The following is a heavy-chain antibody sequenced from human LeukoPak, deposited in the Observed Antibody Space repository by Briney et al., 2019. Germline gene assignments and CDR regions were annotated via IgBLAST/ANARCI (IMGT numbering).Heavy chain of an antibody. Sequence: GGSLRLSCAASGFTFSDYYMSWIRQAPGKGLEWVSYISSSGSTIYYADSVKGRFTISRDNAKNSLYLQMNSLRAEDTAVYYCARDMWELLSTPVDAFDIWGQGTMVTVSS. D-gene: IGHD1-26*01. V-gene: IGHV3-11*04. J-gene: IGHJ3*02. CDR3: ARDMWELLSTPVDAFDI. CDR2: ISSSGSTI. CDR1: GFTFSDYY.